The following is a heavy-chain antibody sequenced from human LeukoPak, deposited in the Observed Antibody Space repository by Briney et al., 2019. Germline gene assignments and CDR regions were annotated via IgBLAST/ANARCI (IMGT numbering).Heavy chain of an antibody. D-gene: IGHD3-16*01. CDR3: ARDLGRGVLRS. J-gene: IGHJ5*02. CDR2: IYYSGST. Sequence: PSETLSLTCTVSGGSISSYYWGWIRQPPGKGLEWSGYIYYSGSTNYNPSLKSRVTISVDTSKNQFSLKLSSVTAADTAVYYCARDLGRGVLRSWGQGTLVTVSS. V-gene: IGHV4-59*01. CDR1: GGSISSYY.